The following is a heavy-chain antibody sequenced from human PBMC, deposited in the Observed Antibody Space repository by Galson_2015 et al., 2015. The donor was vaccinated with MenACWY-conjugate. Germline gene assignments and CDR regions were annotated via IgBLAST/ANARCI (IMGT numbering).Heavy chain of an antibody. J-gene: IGHJ4*02. CDR1: GFTFSSYS. Sequence: SLRLSCAASGFTFSSYSMNWVRQAPGKGLEWVSYISSSSSTIYYADSVKGRFTISRDNAKNSLYLQMNSLRAEDTAVYYCTRADHRYCSRTNCPFDHWGQGTLVTVSS. CDR3: TRADHRYCSRTNCPFDH. V-gene: IGHV3-48*04. CDR2: ISSSSSTI. D-gene: IGHD2-2*01.